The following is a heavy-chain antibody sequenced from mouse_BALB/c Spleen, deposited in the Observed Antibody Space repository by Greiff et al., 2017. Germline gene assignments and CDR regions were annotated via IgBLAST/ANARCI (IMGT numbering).Heavy chain of an antibody. CDR1: GYTFTSYY. CDR3: ARKEGDGYFDY. V-gene: IGHV1S56*01. J-gene: IGHJ2*01. CDR2: IYPGNVNT. D-gene: IGHD2-3*01. Sequence: QVQLQQSGPELVKPGASVRISCKASGYTFTSYYIHWVKQRPGQGLEWIGWIYPGNVNTKYNEKFKGKATLTADKSSSTAYMQLSSLTSEDSAVYFCARKEGDGYFDYWGQGTTLTVSS.